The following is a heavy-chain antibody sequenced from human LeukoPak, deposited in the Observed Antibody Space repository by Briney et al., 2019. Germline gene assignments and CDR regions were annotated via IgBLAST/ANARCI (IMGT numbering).Heavy chain of an antibody. D-gene: IGHD2-2*01. CDR2: IIPIFGTA. CDR1: GGTFSSYA. Sequence: GSSVKVSCKASGGTFSSYAISWVRQAPGQGLEWMGGIIPIFGTANYAQKFQGRVTITTDESTSTAYMELSSLRSEDMAVYYCARGDIVVVPAAMDYYYYMDVWGKGTTVTVSS. V-gene: IGHV1-69*05. J-gene: IGHJ6*03. CDR3: ARGDIVVVPAAMDYYYYMDV.